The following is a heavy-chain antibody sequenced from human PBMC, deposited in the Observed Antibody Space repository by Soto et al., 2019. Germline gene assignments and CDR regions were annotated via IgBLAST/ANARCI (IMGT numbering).Heavy chain of an antibody. CDR2: INHSGST. J-gene: IGHJ4*02. V-gene: IGHV4-34*01. Sequence: QVQLRQWGAGLLKPSETLSLTCAVYGGSFSGYYWTWIRQPPGTGLEWIGEINHSGSTNYNPSFKSRVTISVDTSKNQFSLQLTSVTAADTAVYYCARDKITGLFDYWGQGTLVTVSS. D-gene: IGHD2-8*02. CDR1: GGSFSGYY. CDR3: ARDKITGLFDY.